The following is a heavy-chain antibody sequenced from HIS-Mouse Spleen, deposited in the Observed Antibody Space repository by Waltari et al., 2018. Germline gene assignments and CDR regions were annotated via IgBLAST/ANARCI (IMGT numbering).Heavy chain of an antibody. V-gene: IGHV4-39*07. J-gene: IGHJ2*01. CDR3: AREIPYSSSWYDWYFDL. D-gene: IGHD6-13*01. Sequence: QLQLQESGPGLVKPSETLSLTCTVSGGSISSSSYYWGWIRQPPGKGLEWIGSIYYSGRPYDTPSLNSRVTRSVDTSKNQFSLKLSSVTAADTAVYYCAREIPYSSSWYDWYFDLWGRGTLVTVSS. CDR1: GGSISSSSYY. CDR2: IYYSGRP.